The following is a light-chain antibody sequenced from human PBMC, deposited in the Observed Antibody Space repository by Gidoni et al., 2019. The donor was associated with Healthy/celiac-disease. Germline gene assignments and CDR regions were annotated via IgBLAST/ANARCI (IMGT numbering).Light chain of an antibody. CDR1: QSVSSN. CDR2: GAS. J-gene: IGKJ2*01. CDR3: QQYDNWPPYT. Sequence: EIVMTQSPAPLSVSPGEGATLSCRASQSVSSNLTWYQQKPGQAPRRLFYGASTRATGIPARFSGSGSGTEVILIISSMQSEDFAVYYCQQYDNWPPYTFGQGTKLEIK. V-gene: IGKV3-15*01.